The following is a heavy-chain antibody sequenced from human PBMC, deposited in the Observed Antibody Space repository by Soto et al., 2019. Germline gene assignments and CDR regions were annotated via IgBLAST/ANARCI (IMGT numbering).Heavy chain of an antibody. CDR1: GYTFTGYY. V-gene: IGHV1-2*04. J-gene: IGHJ6*02. D-gene: IGHD2-2*01. Sequence: GASVKVSCKASGYTFTGYYMHWVRQAPGQGLEWMGWINPNSGGTNYAQKFQGWVTMTRDTSISTAYMELSRLRSDDTAVYYCARGGSIVVVPAADYGMDVWGQGTTVTV. CDR3: ARGGSIVVVPAADYGMDV. CDR2: INPNSGGT.